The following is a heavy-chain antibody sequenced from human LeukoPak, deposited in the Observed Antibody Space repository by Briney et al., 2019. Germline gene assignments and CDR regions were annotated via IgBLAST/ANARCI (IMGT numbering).Heavy chain of an antibody. J-gene: IGHJ4*02. CDR3: TGGMANDY. CDR2: ISSSSSYI. CDR1: GFIFSTYS. Sequence: RAGGSLRLSCAASGFIFSTYSMNWVRQAPGKGLEWVSSISSSSSYIYYADSVKGRFTISRDNAKNSLYLQMNSLRAEDTAVYYCTGGMANDYWGQGTLVTVSS. D-gene: IGHD2-8*01. V-gene: IGHV3-21*01.